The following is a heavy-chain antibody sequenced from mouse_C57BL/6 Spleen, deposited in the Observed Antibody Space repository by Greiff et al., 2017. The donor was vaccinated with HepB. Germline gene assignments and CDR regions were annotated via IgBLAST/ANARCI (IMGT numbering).Heavy chain of an antibody. CDR3: AREAMITTVYFDY. J-gene: IGHJ2*01. Sequence: EVKLVESGGGLVKPGGSLKLSCAASGFTFSSYAMSWVRQTPEKRLEWVATISDGGSYTYYPDNVKGRFTISRDNAKNNLYLQMSHLKSEDTAMYYCAREAMITTVYFDYWGQGTTLTVSS. CDR2: ISDGGSYT. D-gene: IGHD2-4*01. V-gene: IGHV5-4*01. CDR1: GFTFSSYA.